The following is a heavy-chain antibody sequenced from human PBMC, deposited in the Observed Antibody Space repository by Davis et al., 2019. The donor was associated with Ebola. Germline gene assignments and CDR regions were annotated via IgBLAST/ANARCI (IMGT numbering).Heavy chain of an antibody. V-gene: IGHV3-11*01. CDR1: GFTFSSYW. CDR2: ISSSGSTI. D-gene: IGHD3-22*01. CDR3: AKGSGSSGFRPLDV. J-gene: IGHJ6*02. Sequence: GESLKISCAASGFTFSSYWMSWIRQAPGKGLEWVSYISSSGSTIYYADSVKGRFTISRDNAKNSLYLQMNSLRAEDTAVYYCAKGSGSSGFRPLDVWGQGTTVTVSS.